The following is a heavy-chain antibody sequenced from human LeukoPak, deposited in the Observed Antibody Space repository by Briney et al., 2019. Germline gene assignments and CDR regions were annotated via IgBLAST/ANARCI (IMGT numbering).Heavy chain of an antibody. D-gene: IGHD6-13*01. V-gene: IGHV4-39*01. CDR1: GGSIRSSSYS. CDR2: LYYSGIT. CDR3: ARHFFGGSSWYDFDY. J-gene: IGHJ4*02. Sequence: PSETLSLTCTVSGGSIRSSSYSWGWIRQPPGKGLEWIGSLYYSGITYYNPSLKNRVTMSVDTSKNQFSLNLNSVTAADTAVFYCARHFFGGSSWYDFDYWGQGILVTVSS.